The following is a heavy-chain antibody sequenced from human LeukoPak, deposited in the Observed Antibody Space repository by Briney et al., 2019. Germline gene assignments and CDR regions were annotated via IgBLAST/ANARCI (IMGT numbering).Heavy chain of an antibody. CDR1: GGSIRSSSYY. Sequence: SETLSLTCTVSGGSIRSSSYYWGGIRQPPGKGLEWIGSIYYSGSTYYIPSLKSRVTISVDTSKNQVSLRLSSVTAADTAVYYCASGHYDSSGYYYPFDYWGQGTLVTVSS. V-gene: IGHV4-39*01. CDR2: IYYSGST. J-gene: IGHJ4*02. CDR3: ASGHYDSSGYYYPFDY. D-gene: IGHD3-22*01.